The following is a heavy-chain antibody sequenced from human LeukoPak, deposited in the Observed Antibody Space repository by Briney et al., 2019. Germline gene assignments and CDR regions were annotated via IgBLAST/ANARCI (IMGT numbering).Heavy chain of an antibody. CDR3: TTSGWFDH. D-gene: IGHD1-26*01. V-gene: IGHV3-15*01. CDR1: RFDFSQAW. J-gene: IGHJ5*02. CDR2: IKSESDGGTT. Sequence: PGGSLRLSCVASRFDFSQAWMSWVRQAPGKGLEWVGRIKSESDGGTTDYAAPVKGRFTISRDDSKNTLFLQMNSLQTEDTAVYYCTTSGWFDHWGQGTLVTVSS.